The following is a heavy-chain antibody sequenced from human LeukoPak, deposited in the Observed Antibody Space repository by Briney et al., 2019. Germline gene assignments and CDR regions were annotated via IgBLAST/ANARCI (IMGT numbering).Heavy chain of an antibody. Sequence: ASVKVSCKVSGYSLTELSMHWVRQAPGKGLEWMGGFDPRNGGTYFAQNFQGRVTLTEDTSTDTSSMELRSLKSDDTAVYYCTTSDRQFCSPSSYYMPFDYWGQGSLVTVSS. D-gene: IGHD2-15*01. CDR3: TTSDRQFCSPSSYYMPFDY. J-gene: IGHJ4*02. CDR1: GYSLTELS. V-gene: IGHV1-24*01. CDR2: FDPRNGGT.